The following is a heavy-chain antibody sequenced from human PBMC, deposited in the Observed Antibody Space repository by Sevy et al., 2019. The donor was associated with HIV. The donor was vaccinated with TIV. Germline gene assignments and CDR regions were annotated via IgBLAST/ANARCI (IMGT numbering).Heavy chain of an antibody. J-gene: IGHJ6*02. CDR2: IKVDGSEK. CDR3: ARDCSSTSCLWGLDV. D-gene: IGHD2-2*01. CDR1: GFTFRSYW. V-gene: IGHV3-7*03. Sequence: GGSLRLSCAVSGFTFRSYWMSWVRQAPGKGLEWVAHIKVDGSEKYHVYTVKGRFTISRDNAKNSLFLQMNSLRGEDTAVYYCARDCSSTSCLWGLDVWGQGTAVTVSS.